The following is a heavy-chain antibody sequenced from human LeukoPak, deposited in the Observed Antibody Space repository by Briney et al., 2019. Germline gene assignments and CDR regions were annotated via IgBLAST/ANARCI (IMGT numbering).Heavy chain of an antibody. Sequence: SVKVSCKASGGTFSSYAISWVRQAPGQGLEWMGRIIPILGIANYAQKFQGRVTITADKSTSTAYMELSSLRSEDTAVYYSACYYDSSGYYYGGRAFDIWGQGTMVTVSS. CDR2: IIPILGIA. V-gene: IGHV1-69*04. CDR1: GGTFSSYA. CDR3: ACYYDSSGYYYGGRAFDI. D-gene: IGHD3-22*01. J-gene: IGHJ3*02.